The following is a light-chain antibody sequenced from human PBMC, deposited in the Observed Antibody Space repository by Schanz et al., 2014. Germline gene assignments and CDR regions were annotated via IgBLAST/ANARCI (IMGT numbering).Light chain of an antibody. CDR1: QSVSSK. CDR3: HQYGSSPPWT. CDR2: GAS. V-gene: IGKV3-15*01. J-gene: IGKJ1*01. Sequence: EIVMTQSPATLSVSPGDRATLSCRASQSVSSKLAWYQQKAGQAPRLLIYGASTRATGIPARFSGSGSGTEFTLTISRLEPEDFAVYYCHQYGSSPPWTFGQGTRVEIK.